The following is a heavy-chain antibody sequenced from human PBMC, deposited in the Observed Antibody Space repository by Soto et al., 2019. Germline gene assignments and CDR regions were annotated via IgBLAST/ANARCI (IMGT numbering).Heavy chain of an antibody. Sequence: PSETLSLTCTVTGGTLSGYYWTWIRQSAGGGLEWIGRIYSSGSTNYNPSLKSRVTISLDTSMSHFSLRLRSVSAADTAVYYCARGKRFSDWFDPWGQGTLVTVSS. CDR1: GGTLSGYY. CDR3: ARGKRFSDWFDP. CDR2: IYSSGST. D-gene: IGHD3-3*01. J-gene: IGHJ5*02. V-gene: IGHV4-4*07.